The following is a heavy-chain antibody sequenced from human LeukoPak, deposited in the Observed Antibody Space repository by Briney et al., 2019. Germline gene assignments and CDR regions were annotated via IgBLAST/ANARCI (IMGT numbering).Heavy chain of an antibody. V-gene: IGHV3-23*01. J-gene: IGHJ4*02. CDR2: ISGSGGST. CDR1: GFIFSSYA. Sequence: GGSLRLSCAASGFIFSSYAMSWVRQAPGKGLEWVSAISGSGGSTYYADSVKGRFTISRDNSKNTLYLQMNSLRAEDTAVYYCAKDQAAAGTYDYWGQGTLVTVSS. CDR3: AKDQAAAGTYDY. D-gene: IGHD6-13*01.